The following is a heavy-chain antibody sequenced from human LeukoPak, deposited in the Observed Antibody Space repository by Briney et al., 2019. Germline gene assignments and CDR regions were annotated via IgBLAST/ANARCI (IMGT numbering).Heavy chain of an antibody. CDR2: IKQDGSEK. V-gene: IGHV3-7*01. Sequence: PGGSLRLSCAASGFTFSSYWMSWVRQAPGKGLEWVANIKQDGSEKYYVDSVKGRFTISRDNAKNSLYLQTNSLRAEDTAVYYCARSMSRSSGYLGYWGQGTLVTVSS. CDR1: GFTFSSYW. J-gene: IGHJ4*02. D-gene: IGHD3-22*01. CDR3: ARSMSRSSGYLGY.